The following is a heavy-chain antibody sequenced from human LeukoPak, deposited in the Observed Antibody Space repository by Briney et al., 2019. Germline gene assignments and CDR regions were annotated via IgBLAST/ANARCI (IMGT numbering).Heavy chain of an antibody. CDR1: GFTLSSYW. Sequence: GGSLRLSCAASGFTLSSYWMSWVRQAPGKGLEWVANIKQDGSEKYYVDSVKGRFTISRDNAKNSLYLQMNSLRAEDTAVYYCARDSDIAVAYDYWGQGTLVTVSS. CDR3: ARDSDIAVAYDY. V-gene: IGHV3-7*03. CDR2: IKQDGSEK. J-gene: IGHJ4*02. D-gene: IGHD6-19*01.